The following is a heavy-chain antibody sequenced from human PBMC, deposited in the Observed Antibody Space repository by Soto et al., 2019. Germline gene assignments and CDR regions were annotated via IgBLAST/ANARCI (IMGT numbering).Heavy chain of an antibody. CDR2: ISAYNGNT. Sequence: GASVKVSCKASGYTFTSYGISWVRQAPGQGLEWMGWISAYNGNTNYAQKLQGRVTMTTDTSTSTAYMELRSLRSDGTAVYYCASPNRLGPRFAFDIWGQGTMVTVSS. J-gene: IGHJ3*02. CDR3: ASPNRLGPRFAFDI. CDR1: GYTFTSYG. V-gene: IGHV1-18*01. D-gene: IGHD3-9*01.